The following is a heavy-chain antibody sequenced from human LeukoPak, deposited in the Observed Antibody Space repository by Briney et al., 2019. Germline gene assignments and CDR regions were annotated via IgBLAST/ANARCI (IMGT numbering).Heavy chain of an antibody. Sequence: PSETLSLTCTVSGGSISSYYWSWIRQPPGKGLEWIGSIYYSGNTYYNPSLKSRVSISVDTSKNQFSLKLSSVTAADTAVYYCARINYYYDSSGPRGAFDIWGQGTMVTVSS. CDR2: IYYSGNT. CDR1: GGSISSYY. CDR3: ARINYYYDSSGPRGAFDI. J-gene: IGHJ3*02. D-gene: IGHD3-22*01. V-gene: IGHV4-39*01.